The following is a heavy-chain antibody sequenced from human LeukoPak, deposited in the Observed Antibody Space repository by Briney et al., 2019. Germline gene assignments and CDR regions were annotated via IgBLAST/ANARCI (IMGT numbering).Heavy chain of an antibody. Sequence: PGGSLRLSCAASGFTFSSYSMNWVRQAPGKGLEWVSSISSSSSYIYYADSVKGRFTISRDNAKNSLYLQMNSLRAEDTAVYYCASPYSSGWNAFDIWGQGTMVTVSS. J-gene: IGHJ3*02. CDR3: ASPYSSGWNAFDI. CDR1: GFTFSSYS. V-gene: IGHV3-21*01. CDR2: ISSSSSYI. D-gene: IGHD6-19*01.